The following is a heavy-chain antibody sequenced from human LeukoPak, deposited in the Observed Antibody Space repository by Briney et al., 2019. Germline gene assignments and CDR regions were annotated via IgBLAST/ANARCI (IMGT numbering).Heavy chain of an antibody. D-gene: IGHD3-3*01. CDR3: AREISPYYDFSSVYYT. J-gene: IGHJ4*02. Sequence: GGSLRLSCAASGFTFSSYWMSWVRQAPGKGLEWVANIKQDGSEKYYVDSVKGRFTISRDNAKNSLYLQMNSLRAEDTAGYYFAREISPYYDFSSVYYTWGQATLVTVSS. CDR2: IKQDGSEK. V-gene: IGHV3-7*01. CDR1: GFTFSSYW.